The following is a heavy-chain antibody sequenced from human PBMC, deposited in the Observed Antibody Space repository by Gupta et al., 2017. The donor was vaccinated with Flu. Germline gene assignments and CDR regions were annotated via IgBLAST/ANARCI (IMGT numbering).Heavy chain of an antibody. CDR1: GINFTAYA. J-gene: IGHJ4*02. D-gene: IGHD3-16*01. Sequence: DVQLLESGGELVQPGVSLTLSCAASGINFTAYAMTWVRQAPGKGLGCVSGISSVGSTTYYSDSVKGRFTISRDNYKNTLYMQRTSLRVQNTGVYYCAKGHTNPDFGEVSRGGRGSLVTVSS. CDR2: ISSVGSTT. CDR3: AKGHTNPDFGEVSR. V-gene: IGHV3-23*02.